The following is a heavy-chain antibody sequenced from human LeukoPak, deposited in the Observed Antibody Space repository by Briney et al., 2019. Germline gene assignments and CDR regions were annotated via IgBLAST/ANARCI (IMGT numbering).Heavy chain of an antibody. V-gene: IGHV1-8*02. CDR3: ARGLMSGYDVAGY. J-gene: IGHJ4*02. D-gene: IGHD5-12*01. Sequence: ASVKVSCKASGYTFIGYYMHWVRQAPGQGLEWMGWMNPNSGNTGYAQKFQGRVTMTRNTSTSTAYMELSSLRSEDTAVYYCARGLMSGYDVAGYWGQGTLVTVSS. CDR2: MNPNSGNT. CDR1: GYTFIGYY.